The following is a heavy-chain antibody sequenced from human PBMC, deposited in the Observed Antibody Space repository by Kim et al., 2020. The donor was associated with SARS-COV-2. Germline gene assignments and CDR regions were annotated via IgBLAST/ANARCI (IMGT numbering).Heavy chain of an antibody. D-gene: IGHD2-8*01. CDR1: GFTFSSYA. CDR2: ISGSGGST. Sequence: GGSLRLSCAASGFTFSSYAMSWVRQAPGKGLEWVSAISGSGGSTYYADSVKGRFTISRDNSKNTLYLQMNSLRAEDTAVYYCAKNSLWGPYCTNGVCLFDYWGQGTLVTVSS. CDR3: AKNSLWGPYCTNGVCLFDY. J-gene: IGHJ4*02. V-gene: IGHV3-23*01.